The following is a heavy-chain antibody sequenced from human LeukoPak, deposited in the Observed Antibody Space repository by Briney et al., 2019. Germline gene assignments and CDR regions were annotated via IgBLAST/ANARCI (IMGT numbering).Heavy chain of an antibody. Sequence: ASVKVSCKASGGTFSSYAISWVRQAPGQGLEWMGGIIPIFGTANYAQKFQGRVSITTDESTSTAYMELSSLRSEDTAVYYCARGGCDVSGYPGALDYWGQGTLVTVSS. V-gene: IGHV1-69*05. CDR2: IIPIFGTA. CDR3: ARGGCDVSGYPGALDY. CDR1: GGTFSSYA. J-gene: IGHJ4*02. D-gene: IGHD3-22*01.